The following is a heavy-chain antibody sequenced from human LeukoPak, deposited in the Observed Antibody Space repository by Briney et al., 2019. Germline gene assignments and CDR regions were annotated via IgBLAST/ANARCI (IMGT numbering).Heavy chain of an antibody. V-gene: IGHV1-46*01. CDR3: GRGMGTIFGGVILAPDY. Sequence: ASVTVSRKASVYTFTSYYMHWVRQAPRQRREWVGIVNPSGGSTSYAQKFQGRVTMTRDTSTSTVYMELSSLRSEDTAVYYCGRGMGTIFGGVILAPDYWGQGTLVTVSS. J-gene: IGHJ4*02. CDR1: VYTFTSYY. D-gene: IGHD3-3*01. CDR2: VNPSGGST.